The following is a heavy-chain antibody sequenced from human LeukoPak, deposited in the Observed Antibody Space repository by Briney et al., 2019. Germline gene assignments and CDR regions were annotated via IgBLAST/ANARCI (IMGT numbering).Heavy chain of an antibody. V-gene: IGHV3-48*04. J-gene: IGHJ4*02. D-gene: IGHD5-12*01. CDR3: ARDSGGYSGLN. CDR1: GFAFSSNS. CDR2: ISSSSTTI. Sequence: PGGSLRLSCAASGFAFSSNSMNWVRQAPGKGLEWISYISSSSTTIYYADSVKGRFTIFRDNAKNSLYLQMNNLRAEDTAVYYCARDSGGYSGLNWGQGTLVTVSS.